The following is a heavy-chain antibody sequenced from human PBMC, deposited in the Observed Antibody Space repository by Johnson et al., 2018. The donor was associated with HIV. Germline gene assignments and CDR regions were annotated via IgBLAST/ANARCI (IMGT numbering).Heavy chain of an antibody. CDR2: ISWNSGSI. Sequence: VQLVESGGGLVQPGRSLRLSCAASGFTFDDYAMHWVRQAPGKGLEWVSGISWNSGSIGYADSVKGRFTISRDNSKNTLYLQMNSLRAEDTAVYYCARETYGGNSGAFDIWGQGTMVTVSS. CDR3: ARETYGGNSGAFDI. V-gene: IGHV3-9*01. CDR1: GFTFDDYA. D-gene: IGHD4-23*01. J-gene: IGHJ3*02.